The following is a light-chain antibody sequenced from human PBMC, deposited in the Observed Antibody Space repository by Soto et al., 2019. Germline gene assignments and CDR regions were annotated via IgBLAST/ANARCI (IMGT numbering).Light chain of an antibody. CDR2: DVY. CDR3: QQYDYSRT. V-gene: IGKV1-5*01. J-gene: IGKJ1*01. Sequence: DIQMTQSPSALSASVGDTLTITFRASQSIAASLAWYQHKPGEAPKLLIYDVYSLETGVPSRFSGSGSGTEFSLTIRGLQPDDFATYYCQQYDYSRTFGQGTKVDIK. CDR1: QSIAAS.